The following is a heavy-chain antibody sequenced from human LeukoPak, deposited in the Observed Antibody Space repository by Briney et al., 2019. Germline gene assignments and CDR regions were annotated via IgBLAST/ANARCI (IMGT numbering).Heavy chain of an antibody. CDR3: ARVEAAS. Sequence: PGGSLRLSCAASAFSFSNYNMNWVRQAPGKGLEWVSSITSSGSYIYYADSAKGRFTISRDNAKNSLYLQMNSLRAEDTAVYYCARVEAASWGQGTLVTVSS. J-gene: IGHJ5*02. D-gene: IGHD6-13*01. V-gene: IGHV3-21*01. CDR1: AFSFSNYN. CDR2: ITSSGSYI.